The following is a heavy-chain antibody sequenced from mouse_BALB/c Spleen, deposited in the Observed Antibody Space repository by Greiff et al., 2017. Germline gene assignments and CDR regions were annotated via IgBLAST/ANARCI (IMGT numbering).Heavy chain of an antibody. V-gene: IGHV5-15*02. CDR3: ARIHDGQGLYFDY. D-gene: IGHD2-3*01. CDR2: ISNLAYSI. CDR1: GFTFSDYG. Sequence: EVQRVESGGGLVQPGGSRKLSCAASGFTFSDYGMAWVRQAPGKGPEWVAFISNLAYSIYYADTVTGRFTISRENAKNTLYLEMSSLRSEDTAMYYCARIHDGQGLYFDYWGQGTTLTVSS. J-gene: IGHJ2*01.